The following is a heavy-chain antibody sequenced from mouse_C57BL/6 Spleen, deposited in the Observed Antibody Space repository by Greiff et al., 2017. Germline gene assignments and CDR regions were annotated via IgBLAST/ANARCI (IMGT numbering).Heavy chain of an antibody. CDR2: IDPSDSYT. V-gene: IGHV1-69*01. CDR1: GYTFTSYW. J-gene: IGHJ1*03. CDR3: ARRPITTVVDWYFDV. Sequence: VQLQQPGAELVMPGASVKLSCKASGYTFTSYWMHWVKQRPGQGLEWIGEIDPSDSYTNYNQKFKGKSTLTVDKSSSTAYMQRSSLTSEDSAVYYCARRPITTVVDWYFDVWGTGTTVTVSS. D-gene: IGHD1-1*01.